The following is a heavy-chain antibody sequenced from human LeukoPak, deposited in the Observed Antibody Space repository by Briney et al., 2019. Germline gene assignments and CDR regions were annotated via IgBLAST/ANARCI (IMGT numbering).Heavy chain of an antibody. J-gene: IGHJ6*02. V-gene: IGHV4-34*01. CDR2: INHSGST. CDR1: GGSFSDYH. D-gene: IGHD4-17*01. CDR3: AREDPQTTVPEGMDV. Sequence: SETLSLTCAVYGGSFSDYHWSWIRQPPGKGLEWIGEINHSGSTTYNPSLKSRVAISVDTSKNQFSLKLRSVTAADTAVYYCAREDPQTTVPEGMDVWGQGTTVIVSS.